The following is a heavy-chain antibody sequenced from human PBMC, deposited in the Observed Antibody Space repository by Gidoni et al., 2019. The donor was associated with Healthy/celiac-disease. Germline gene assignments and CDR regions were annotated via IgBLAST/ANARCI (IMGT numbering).Heavy chain of an antibody. V-gene: IGHV4-59*01. J-gene: IGHJ4*02. CDR3: ARDRGGSYPLYDY. Sequence: QVQLQESGPGLVKPSETLSLTCPVSGGSISRYYWSWIRQPPGKGLEWIWYIDYSGSTNYNPSLKSRVTISVDTSKNQFSLKLSSVTAADTAVDYCARDRGGSYPLYDYWGQGTLVTVSS. CDR2: IDYSGST. D-gene: IGHD1-26*01. CDR1: GGSISRYY.